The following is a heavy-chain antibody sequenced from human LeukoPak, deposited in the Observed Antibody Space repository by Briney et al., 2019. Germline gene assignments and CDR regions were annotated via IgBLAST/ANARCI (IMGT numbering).Heavy chain of an antibody. J-gene: IGHJ4*02. D-gene: IGHD3-22*01. CDR3: AKDPYWGYYDSSGWGIFDY. V-gene: IGHV3-21*04. CDR1: GFTFSSYS. CDR2: ISSSSSYI. Sequence: PGGSLRLSCAASGFTFSSYSMNWVRQAPGKGLEWVSSISSSSSYIYYADSVKGRFTISRDNSKNTLYLQMNSLRAEDTAVYYCAKDPYWGYYDSSGWGIFDYWGQRTLVTVSS.